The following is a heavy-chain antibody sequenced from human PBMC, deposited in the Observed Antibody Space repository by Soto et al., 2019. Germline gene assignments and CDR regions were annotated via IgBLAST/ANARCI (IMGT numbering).Heavy chain of an antibody. CDR2: INAGNGNT. CDR3: ATDGQITLYGVACAPYAMDV. D-gene: IGHD3-3*01. Sequence: ASVKVSCKASGDTFSNFAMHWVRQAPGQRLEWMGWINAGNGNTKYSQKFQGRVAITRDTSASTVHMELSSLKSDDTAMYYCATDGQITLYGVACAPYAMDVWGQGTTVTVSS. CDR1: GDTFSNFA. V-gene: IGHV1-3*01. J-gene: IGHJ6*02.